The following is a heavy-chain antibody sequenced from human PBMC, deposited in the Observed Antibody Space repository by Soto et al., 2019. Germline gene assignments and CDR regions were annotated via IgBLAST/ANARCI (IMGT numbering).Heavy chain of an antibody. CDR2: IYYSGST. CDR1: GGSISSYY. CDR3: ARTLYSYGPRFDY. V-gene: IGHV4-59*01. D-gene: IGHD5-18*01. J-gene: IGHJ4*02. Sequence: QVQLQESGPGLVKPSETLSLTCTVSGGSISSYYWSWIRQPPGKGLEWIGYIYYSGSTNYNPSLKSRVTISVDTSKNHFSLKLSSVAAADTAVYYCARTLYSYGPRFDYWGQGTLVTVSS.